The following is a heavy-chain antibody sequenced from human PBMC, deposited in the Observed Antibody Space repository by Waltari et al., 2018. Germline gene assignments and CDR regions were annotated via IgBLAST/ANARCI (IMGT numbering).Heavy chain of an antibody. CDR1: GGSFSGYY. V-gene: IGHV4-34*01. CDR2: INHSGST. CDR3: ARGYRVAIFGVVTSRRWFDP. D-gene: IGHD3-3*01. J-gene: IGHJ5*02. Sequence: QVQLQQWGAGLLKPSETLSLTCAVYGGSFSGYYWSWIRQPPGQGLEWIGEINHSGSTNYNPSLKSRVTISVDTSKNQCSLKLSSVTAADTAVYYCARGYRVAIFGVVTSRRWFDPWGQGTLVTVSS.